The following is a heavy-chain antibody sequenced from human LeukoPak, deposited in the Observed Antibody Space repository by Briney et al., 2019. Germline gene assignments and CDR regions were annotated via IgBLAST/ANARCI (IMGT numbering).Heavy chain of an antibody. CDR3: ARGGSLRLAGPRVYYFDY. J-gene: IGHJ4*02. V-gene: IGHV4-59*12. CDR2: IYYSGST. CDR1: GGSISSYY. D-gene: IGHD6-19*01. Sequence: SETLSLTCTVSGGSISSYYWSWIRQPPGKGLEWIGYIYYSGSTNYNPSLKSRVTISVDKSKNQFSLKLSSVTAADTAVYYCARGGSLRLAGPRVYYFDYWGQGTLVTVSS.